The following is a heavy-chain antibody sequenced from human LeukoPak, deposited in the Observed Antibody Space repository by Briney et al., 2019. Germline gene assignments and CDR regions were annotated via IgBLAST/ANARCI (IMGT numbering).Heavy chain of an antibody. D-gene: IGHD2-15*01. V-gene: IGHV4-39*01. J-gene: IGHJ4*02. CDR3: ARTIVVVVAATIDY. Sequence: PSETLSLTCTVSGGSISSSSYYWGWIRQPPGKGLEWIGSFYYSGSTYYNPSLKSRVTIPVDTSKNQFSLRLSSVTAADTAVYYCARTIVVVVAATIDYWGQGTLVTVSS. CDR2: FYYSGST. CDR1: GGSISSSSYY.